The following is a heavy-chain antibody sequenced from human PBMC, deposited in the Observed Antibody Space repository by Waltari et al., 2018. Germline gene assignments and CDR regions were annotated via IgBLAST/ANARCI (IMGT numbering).Heavy chain of an antibody. D-gene: IGHD2-15*01. Sequence: QVQLVESGGGVVQPGGSLRLSCAASGFTFSSYGMHWVRQAPGKEVEWVAFIRYDGSNKYYADSVKGRFTISRDNSKNTLYLQMNSLRAEDTAVYYCAGYDIVVVVGADIWGQGTMVTVSS. CDR1: GFTFSSYG. V-gene: IGHV3-30*02. J-gene: IGHJ3*02. CDR2: IRYDGSNK. CDR3: AGYDIVVVVGADI.